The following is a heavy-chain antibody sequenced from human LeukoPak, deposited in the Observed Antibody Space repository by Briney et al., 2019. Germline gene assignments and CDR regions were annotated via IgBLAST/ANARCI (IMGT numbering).Heavy chain of an antibody. J-gene: IGHJ5*02. CDR2: ISYDGSNK. CDR3: ARGLGYCSSTSCYAAGSNWFDP. Sequence: GGSLRLSCTASGFTFSNYVMHWVRQAPGKGLEWVAVISYDGSNKYYADSVKGRFTISRDNSKNTLYLQMNSLRAEDTAVYYCARGLGYCSSTSCYAAGSNWFDPWGQGTLVTVSS. V-gene: IGHV3-30*04. D-gene: IGHD2-2*01. CDR1: GFTFSNYV.